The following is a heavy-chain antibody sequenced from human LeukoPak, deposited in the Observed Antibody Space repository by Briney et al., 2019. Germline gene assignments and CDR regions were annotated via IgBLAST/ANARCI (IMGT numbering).Heavy chain of an antibody. D-gene: IGHD1-26*01. CDR3: AKDSGSYPTQFDY. J-gene: IGHJ4*02. Sequence: GRSLRLSCAASGFTFDDYDMHWVRHAPGKGLEWVSGISWHSGSIGYADSVKGRFTISRDNAKNSLYLQMNSLRAEDTALYYCAKDSGSYPTQFDYWGQGTLVTVSS. CDR1: GFTFDDYD. V-gene: IGHV3-9*01. CDR2: ISWHSGSI.